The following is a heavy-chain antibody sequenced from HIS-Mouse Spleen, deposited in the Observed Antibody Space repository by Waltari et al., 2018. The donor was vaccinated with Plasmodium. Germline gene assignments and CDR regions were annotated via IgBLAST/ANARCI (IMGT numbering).Heavy chain of an antibody. CDR2: IKKDGIEK. D-gene: IGHD6-13*01. CDR3: ASSWYWYFDL. J-gene: IGHJ2*01. Sequence: EVQLVESGGGLVQPGGSLRLSCAASGFTFSSYWRSWVRQAAGKGVEGVDKIKKDGIEKYYVDSVKGRFTISRDNAKNSLYLQMNSLRAEDTAVYYCASSWYWYFDLWGRGTLVTVSS. CDR1: GFTFSSYW. V-gene: IGHV3-7*01.